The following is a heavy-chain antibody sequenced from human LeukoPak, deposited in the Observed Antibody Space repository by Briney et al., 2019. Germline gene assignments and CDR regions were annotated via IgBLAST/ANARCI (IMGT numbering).Heavy chain of an antibody. J-gene: IGHJ4*02. CDR1: GGSPRSYF. CDR3: ARTYCSGGSCHFDY. Sequence: SPETLSLTCTVSGGSPRSYFRSWIRHPPGKGREWVGYIFYSGNTDSNTYLKSRVTISVDTSKTQSSLKLSSVTAADTAVYYWARTYCSGGSCHFDYWGQGTLVTVSS. D-gene: IGHD2-15*01. V-gene: IGHV4-59*08. CDR2: IFYSGNT.